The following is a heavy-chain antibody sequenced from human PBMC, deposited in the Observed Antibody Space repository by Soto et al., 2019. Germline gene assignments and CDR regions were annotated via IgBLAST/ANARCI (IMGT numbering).Heavy chain of an antibody. CDR3: VKDKWYNNTWYLDF. CDR2: IYPGDSDT. Sequence: PGETLKISCESSGYSFSTYWSGGVRQPPGKGLEWMGIIYPGDSDTRYSPSFQGQVTISRDNAKNSLSLQMNSLRPEDTALYYCVKDKWYNNTWYLDFWGQGTLVTVSS. V-gene: IGHV5-51*01. CDR1: GYSFSTYW. J-gene: IGHJ4*02. D-gene: IGHD6-13*01.